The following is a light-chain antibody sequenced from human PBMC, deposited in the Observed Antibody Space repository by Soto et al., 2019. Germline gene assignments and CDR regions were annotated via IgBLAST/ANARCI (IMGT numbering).Light chain of an antibody. CDR2: DTS. J-gene: IGLJ2*01. CDR3: FCSCSGALV. V-gene: IGLV7-46*01. Sequence: QAVVTQEPSLTVSPGGTVTLTCGSSTGAVTSGHYPYWFQQKPGQAPRTLIYDTSNKHSWTPARFSGSLLGGKAALTLSGAQPEDEADYYGFCSCSGALVFGGGTKLAVL. CDR1: TGAVTSGHY.